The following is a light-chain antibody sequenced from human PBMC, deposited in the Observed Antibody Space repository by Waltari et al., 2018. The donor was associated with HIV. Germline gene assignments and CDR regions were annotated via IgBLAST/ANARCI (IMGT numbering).Light chain of an antibody. CDR2: RTV. J-gene: IGLJ3*02. CDR3: QSYDTSLGGWV. Sequence: QSVLTQPPSVSGAPGQRATTSCTGSSTNIGAGYTGHGYQQLPGTAPKPLIFRTVNRPSGVPDRFSGSKSGTSASLAITGLQAEDEADFYCQSYDTSLGGWVFGGGTKLTVL. CDR1: STNIGAGYT. V-gene: IGLV1-40*01.